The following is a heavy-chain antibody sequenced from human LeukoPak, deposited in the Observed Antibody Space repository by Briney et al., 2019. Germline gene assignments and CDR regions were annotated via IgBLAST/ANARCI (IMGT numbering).Heavy chain of an antibody. D-gene: IGHD3-10*02. V-gene: IGHV3-48*03. CDR2: ISTSGSTI. CDR3: AELGITMIGGV. CDR1: GFTFSSYE. J-gene: IGHJ6*04. Sequence: GGSLRLSCAASGFTFSSYEMNWVRQAPGKGLEWVSHISTSGSTIYYANSVKGRFTISRDNAKNSLYLQMNSLRAEDTAVYYCAELGITMIGGVWGKGTTVTISS.